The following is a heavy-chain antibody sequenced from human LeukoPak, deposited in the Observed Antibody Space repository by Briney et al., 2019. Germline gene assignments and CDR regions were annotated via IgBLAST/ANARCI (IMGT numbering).Heavy chain of an antibody. D-gene: IGHD5-12*01. CDR2: ISCSTDTT. CDR1: GFTFSNYA. CDR3: AKTFRALASSFDY. V-gene: IGHV3-23*01. Sequence: GGSLRLSCAASGFTFSNYAMSWVRQAPGKGLEWVSAISCSTDTTYYAGSVKGRFTICRDRANNPLYQQMNSLRAEDTAVYYCAKTFRALASSFDYWAQGTLVTVSS. J-gene: IGHJ4*02.